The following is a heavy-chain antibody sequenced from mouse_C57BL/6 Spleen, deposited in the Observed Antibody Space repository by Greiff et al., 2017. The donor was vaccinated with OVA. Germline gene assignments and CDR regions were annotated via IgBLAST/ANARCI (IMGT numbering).Heavy chain of an antibody. D-gene: IGHD2-3*01. Sequence: EVQLQQSGPELVKPGASVKISCKASGYTFTDYYMNWVKQTPGKSLEWIGDINPNNGGTSYNQKFKGQATLTVDKSSSTAYLALRSLTSELSAVYYDARMGYDGYYLGYFDGWGTGTTVTVSS. CDR2: INPNNGGT. J-gene: IGHJ1*03. CDR1: GYTFTDYY. CDR3: ARMGYDGYYLGYFDG. V-gene: IGHV1-26*01.